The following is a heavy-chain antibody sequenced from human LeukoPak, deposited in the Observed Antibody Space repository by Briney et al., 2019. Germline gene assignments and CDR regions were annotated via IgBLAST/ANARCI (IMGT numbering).Heavy chain of an antibody. CDR2: ISAYNGNT. V-gene: IGHV1-18*01. D-gene: IGHD3-3*01. J-gene: IGHJ5*02. CDR1: GYTFTSYG. Sequence: ASVKVSCKASGYTFTSYGISWVRQAPGQGLEWMGWISAYNGNTNYAQKLQGRVTTTTDTSTSTAYMELRSLRSDDTAVYYCARQKLPRFLEWLLPQYNWFDPWGQGTLVTVSS. CDR3: ARQKLPRFLEWLLPQYNWFDP.